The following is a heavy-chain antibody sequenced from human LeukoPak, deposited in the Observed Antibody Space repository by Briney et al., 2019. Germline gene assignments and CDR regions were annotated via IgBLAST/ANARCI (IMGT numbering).Heavy chain of an antibody. CDR3: ARPRDYGVPGNL. Sequence: ASVKVSCKVSGYTLTELSMHWVRQAPGKGLEWMGGFDPEDGETIYAQKFQGRVTMTEDTSTSTAYMELRSLRSDDTAVYYCARPRDYGVPGNLWGQGTLVTVSS. CDR1: GYTLTELS. D-gene: IGHD4-17*01. V-gene: IGHV1-24*01. CDR2: FDPEDGET. J-gene: IGHJ4*02.